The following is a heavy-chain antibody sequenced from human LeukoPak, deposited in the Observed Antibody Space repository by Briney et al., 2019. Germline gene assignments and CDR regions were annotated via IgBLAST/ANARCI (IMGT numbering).Heavy chain of an antibody. CDR2: IVVGSGNT. CDR1: GYTFTSYY. D-gene: IGHD3-10*01. J-gene: IGHJ4*02. CDR3: AAGGRYYYGFDY. V-gene: IGHV1-58*02. Sequence: EASVKVSCKASGYTFTSYYMHWVRQARGQRLEWIGWIVVGSGNTNYAQKFQERVTISRDVSTSTAYMELSSLRSEDTAVYYCAAGGRYYYGFDYWGQGTLVTVSS.